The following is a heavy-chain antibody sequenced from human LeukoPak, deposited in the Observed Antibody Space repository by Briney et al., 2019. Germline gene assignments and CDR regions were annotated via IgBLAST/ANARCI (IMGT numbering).Heavy chain of an antibody. Sequence: GASVKVSCKASGYTFTGYYMHWVRQAPGQGLEWMGWINPNSGGTNYAQKFQGRVTMTRDTSISTAYMELSRLRFDDTAVYYCAVGGITIFGVVTPKPRDAFDIWGQGTMVTVSS. D-gene: IGHD3-3*01. CDR3: AVGGITIFGVVTPKPRDAFDI. J-gene: IGHJ3*02. CDR1: GYTFTGYY. CDR2: INPNSGGT. V-gene: IGHV1-2*02.